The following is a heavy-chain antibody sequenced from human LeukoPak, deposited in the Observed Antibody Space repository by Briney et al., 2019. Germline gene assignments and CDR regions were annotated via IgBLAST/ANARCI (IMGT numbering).Heavy chain of an antibody. CDR1: GGSIRGYY. Sequence: PSETLSLTCAASGGSIRGYYWSWVRQSPGKGLEWIGDINQNAGTDYNPSLKSRVTMSIDSSKNQISLNVTAATAADTAIYYCARGRTRLSWLDPWGQGTLVTVSS. D-gene: IGHD6-6*01. V-gene: IGHV4-34*01. CDR3: ARGRTRLSWLDP. J-gene: IGHJ5*02. CDR2: INQNAGT.